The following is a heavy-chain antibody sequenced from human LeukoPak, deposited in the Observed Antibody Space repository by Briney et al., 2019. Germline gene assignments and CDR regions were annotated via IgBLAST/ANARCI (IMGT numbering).Heavy chain of an antibody. J-gene: IGHJ5*02. Sequence: SVKVSCKASGYTFTGYYMHWVRQARGQGLEWMGWINPNSGGTNYARKFQGRVTMTRDTSISTAYMELSRLRSDDTAVYYSARPYSSSEGNWFDPWGQGTLVTVSS. V-gene: IGHV1-2*02. CDR2: INPNSGGT. CDR1: GYTFTGYY. D-gene: IGHD6-13*01. CDR3: ARPYSSSEGNWFDP.